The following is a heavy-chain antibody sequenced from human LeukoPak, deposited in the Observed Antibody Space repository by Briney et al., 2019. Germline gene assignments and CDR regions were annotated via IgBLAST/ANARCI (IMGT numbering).Heavy chain of an antibody. J-gene: IGHJ4*02. CDR2: ISGSGGST. Sequence: GGSLRLSCAASGFTFSSYAMSWVRQAPGKGLEGVSAISGSGGSTYYADSVKGRFTISRDNSKNTLYLQMNSLRAEDTAVYYCAKDHRDYSNYADYWGQGTLVTVSS. CDR1: GFTFSSYA. CDR3: AKDHRDYSNYADY. V-gene: IGHV3-23*01. D-gene: IGHD4-11*01.